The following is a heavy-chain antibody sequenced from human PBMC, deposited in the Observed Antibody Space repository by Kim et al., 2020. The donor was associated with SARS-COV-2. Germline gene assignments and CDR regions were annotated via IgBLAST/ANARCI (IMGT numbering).Heavy chain of an antibody. J-gene: IGHJ4*02. Sequence: ASVKVSCKASGYTFSNYAIHWVRQAPGQRLECMGWIIGGNGNTYYSPKFQGRVTFTRDTSATTAYMELSSLRSEDTAIYYCARGGGPGLGYWGQGTLVTVDS. V-gene: IGHV1-3*01. CDR2: IIGGNGNT. CDR1: GYTFSNYA. D-gene: IGHD2-15*01. CDR3: ARGGGPGLGY.